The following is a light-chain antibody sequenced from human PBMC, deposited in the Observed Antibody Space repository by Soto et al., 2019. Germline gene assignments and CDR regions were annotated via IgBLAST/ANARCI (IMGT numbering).Light chain of an antibody. J-gene: IGKJ1*01. V-gene: IGKV1-5*01. CDR3: QQYNSYWT. Sequence: DIQMTQSPSTLSASVRDRVTITCRASQSISSWLAWYQQKPGKAPKLLIYDASILESGVPSRFSGSGSGTEFTLTISSLQPDDYATYYCQQYNSYWTFGQGTKVDI. CDR2: DAS. CDR1: QSISSW.